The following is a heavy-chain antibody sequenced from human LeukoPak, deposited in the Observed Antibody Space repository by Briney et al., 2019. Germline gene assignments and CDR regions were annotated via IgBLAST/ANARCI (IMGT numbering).Heavy chain of an antibody. V-gene: IGHV3-21*01. CDR1: GFTFSSYT. CDR2: IITDNSYI. D-gene: IGHD3-3*01. J-gene: IGHJ5*02. CDR3: ARDDFGVIIVH. Sequence: GGSLRLSCAASGFTFSSYTMNWVRQAPGMGLEWVSSIITDNSYIYYTDSLKGRLTISRDNAKHSLYLQMNSLRAEDTAVYYCARDDFGVIIVHWGQGTLVTVSS.